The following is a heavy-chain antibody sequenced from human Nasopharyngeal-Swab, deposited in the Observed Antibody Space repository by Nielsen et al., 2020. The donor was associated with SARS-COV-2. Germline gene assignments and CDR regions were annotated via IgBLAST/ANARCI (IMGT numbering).Heavy chain of an antibody. J-gene: IGHJ4*02. Sequence: GGSLRLSCAASGFTFSSYGMHWVRQAPGKGLEWVAVISYDGSNKYYADSVEGRFTISRDNSKNTLYLQMNSLRAEDTAVYYCAARFGELYLDYWGQGTLVTVSS. CDR2: ISYDGSNK. CDR3: AARFGELYLDY. CDR1: GFTFSSYG. D-gene: IGHD3-10*01. V-gene: IGHV3-30*03.